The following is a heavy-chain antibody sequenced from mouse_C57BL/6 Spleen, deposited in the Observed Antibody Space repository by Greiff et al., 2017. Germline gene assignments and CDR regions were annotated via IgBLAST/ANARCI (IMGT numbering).Heavy chain of an antibody. J-gene: IGHJ2*01. CDR1: GFTFSSYG. CDR2: ISSGGSYT. CDR3: ARHERAGNYFDY. V-gene: IGHV5-6*01. Sequence: EVKLLESGGDLVKPGGSLKLSCAASGFTFSSYGMSWVRQTPDKRLEWVATISSGGSYTYYPDSVKGRFTISRDNAKNTLYLQMSSLKSEDTAMYYCARHERAGNYFDYWGQGTTLTVSS.